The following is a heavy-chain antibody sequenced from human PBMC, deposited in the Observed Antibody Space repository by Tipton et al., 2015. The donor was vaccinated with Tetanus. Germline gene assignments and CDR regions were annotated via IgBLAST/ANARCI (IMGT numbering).Heavy chain of an antibody. CDR2: IIPIFDTT. V-gene: IGHV1-69*01. CDR1: GGTFSIYG. Sequence: QSGPEVKKPGSSVTVSCKASGGTFSIYGINWVRQAPGQGLEWMGGIIPIFDTTNDAQKFQGRVTITADESTSTAYMELSGLRSEDTAIYYCATRRYCSGGSCYLTQDFDYWGQGTMVTVST. J-gene: IGHJ3*01. D-gene: IGHD2-15*01. CDR3: ATRRYCSGGSCYLTQDFDY.